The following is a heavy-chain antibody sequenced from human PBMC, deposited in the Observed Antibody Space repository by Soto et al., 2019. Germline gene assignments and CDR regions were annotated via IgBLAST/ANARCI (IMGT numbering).Heavy chain of an antibody. CDR2: TSFDGRDK. CDR3: ARSSPHTGRHSLDV. V-gene: IGHV3-30-3*01. Sequence: QVQLVESGGGVVQPGRSLRLSCAASGFTFSNHVMHWVRQAPGKGLEWLSLTSFDGRDKFYLDSVKGRFTISRDNSKSTLYLQINSLRDEDTSMYDCARSSPHTGRHSLDVWGQGTMVIVSS. J-gene: IGHJ3*01. D-gene: IGHD3-10*01. CDR1: GFTFSNHV.